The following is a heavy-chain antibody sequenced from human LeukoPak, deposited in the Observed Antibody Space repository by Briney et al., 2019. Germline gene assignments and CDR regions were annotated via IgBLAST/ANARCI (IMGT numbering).Heavy chain of an antibody. Sequence: GGSLRLSCAASGFTFSSYEMNWVRQAPGKGLEWVSYISSSGSTIYYADSVKGRFTSSRDNAKNSLYPQMNSLRAEDTAVYYCASFLTMARGTTPYYYYYGMDVWGQGTTVTVSS. CDR2: ISSSGSTI. CDR1: GFTFSSYE. J-gene: IGHJ6*02. D-gene: IGHD3-10*01. CDR3: ASFLTMARGTTPYYYYYGMDV. V-gene: IGHV3-48*03.